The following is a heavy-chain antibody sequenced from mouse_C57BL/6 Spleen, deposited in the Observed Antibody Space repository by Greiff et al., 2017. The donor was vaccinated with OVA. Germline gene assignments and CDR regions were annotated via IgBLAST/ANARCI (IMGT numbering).Heavy chain of an antibody. CDR2: INPGSGGT. CDR3: ARSDDYYAMDY. J-gene: IGHJ4*01. V-gene: IGHV1-54*01. CDR1: GYAFTNYL. Sequence: QVQLKQSGAELVRPGTSVKVSCKASGYAFTNYLIEWVKQRPGQGLEWIGVINPGSGGTNYNEKFKGKATLTAHKSSSTAYMQLSSLTSEDSAVYFCARSDDYYAMDYWGQGTSVTVSS.